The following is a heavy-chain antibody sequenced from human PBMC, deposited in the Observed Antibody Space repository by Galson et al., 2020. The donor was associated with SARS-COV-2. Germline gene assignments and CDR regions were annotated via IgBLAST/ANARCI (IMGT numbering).Heavy chain of an antibody. Sequence: ASVKVSCKASGYTFTNYGISWVRQAPGQGLAWVGWISAYNDNTNYAQRLQGRVTMTTDTSTSTAYMELRSLRSDDTAVYYCARWAFGGGIVISSVDPWGQGTLVTVSS. CDR1: GYTFTNYG. J-gene: IGHJ5*02. CDR2: ISAYNDNT. CDR3: ARWAFGGGIVISSVDP. V-gene: IGHV1-18*01. D-gene: IGHD3-16*02.